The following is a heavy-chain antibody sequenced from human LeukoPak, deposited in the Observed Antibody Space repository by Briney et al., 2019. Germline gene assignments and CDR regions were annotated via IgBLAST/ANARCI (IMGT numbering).Heavy chain of an antibody. CDR3: ATSHGDYVGGSLWYFDL. CDR1: GYTFTSYA. V-gene: IGHV1-3*01. J-gene: IGHJ2*01. Sequence: ASVKVSCKASGYTFTSYAMHWVRQAPGQRLEWMGWINAGNGNTKYSQKFQGRVTITRDTSASTAYMELSSLRSEDTAVYYCATSHGDYVGGSLWYFDLWGRGTLVTVSS. D-gene: IGHD4-17*01. CDR2: INAGNGNT.